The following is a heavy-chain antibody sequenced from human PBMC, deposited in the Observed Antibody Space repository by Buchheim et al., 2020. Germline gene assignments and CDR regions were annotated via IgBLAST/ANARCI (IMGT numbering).Heavy chain of an antibody. CDR3: AREPTDCSNGVCYTFDS. D-gene: IGHD2-8*01. J-gene: IGHJ4*02. CDR2: SNSDGSDT. Sequence: EVQLVESGGGLVQPGGSLRLSCAVSGFTFNNYWMHWVRQVPGRGLLWVSGSNSDGSDTNYADSVKGRFTISRDNAKNTLYLQMNSLRVEDTAVYYCAREPTDCSNGVCYTFDSWGRGTL. V-gene: IGHV3-74*01. CDR1: GFTFNNYW.